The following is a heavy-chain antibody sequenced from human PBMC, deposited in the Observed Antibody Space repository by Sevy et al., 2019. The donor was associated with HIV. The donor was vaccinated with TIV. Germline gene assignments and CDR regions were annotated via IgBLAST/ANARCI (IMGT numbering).Heavy chain of an antibody. CDR2: IHSDDTT. CDR3: ARGKSGYGYALNY. V-gene: IGHV3-66*01. Sequence: GGSLRLSCTASGFTVNSNYMTWVRQAPGKGLEGVSVIHSDDTTYHADSVKDRFTISRDNFKNTLYLHMSSLRAEDTAVYYCARGKSGYGYALNYWGQGTLVTASS. CDR1: GFTVNSNY. D-gene: IGHD5-18*01. J-gene: IGHJ4*02.